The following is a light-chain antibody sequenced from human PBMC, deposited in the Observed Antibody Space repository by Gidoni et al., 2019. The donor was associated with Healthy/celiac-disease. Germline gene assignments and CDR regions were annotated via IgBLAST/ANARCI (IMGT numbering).Light chain of an antibody. V-gene: IGLV3-19*01. CDR1: SLRSYY. CDR3: NSRDSSGNHP. CDR2: GKN. Sequence: SSELTQDPAVSVALGQTVRITCQGDSLRSYYASWYQQKPGQAPVLVIYGKNNRPSGIPDRFSGSSSGNTASLTITGAQAEDEADYYCNSRDSSGNHPFGTGTKVXV. J-gene: IGLJ1*01.